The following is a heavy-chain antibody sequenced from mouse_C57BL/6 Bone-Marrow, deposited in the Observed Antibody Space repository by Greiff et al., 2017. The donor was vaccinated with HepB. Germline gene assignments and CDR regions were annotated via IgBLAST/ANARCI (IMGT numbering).Heavy chain of an antibody. V-gene: IGHV1-64*01. J-gene: IGHJ2*01. CDR1: GYTFTSYW. D-gene: IGHD1-1*01. CDR3: ARGHYYGSSTYYFDY. Sequence: QVQLQQPGAELVKPGASVKLSCKASGYTFTSYWMHWVKQRPGQGLEWIGMIHPNSGSTNYNEKFKSKATLTVDKSSSTAYMQLSSLTSEDSAVYYDARGHYYGSSTYYFDYWGQGTTLTVSA. CDR2: IHPNSGST.